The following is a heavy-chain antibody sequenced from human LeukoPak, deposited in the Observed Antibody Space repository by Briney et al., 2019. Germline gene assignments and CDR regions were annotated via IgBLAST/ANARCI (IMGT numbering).Heavy chain of an antibody. D-gene: IGHD6-19*01. CDR2: INPNSGGT. Sequence: GSVKVSCKASGYTFTGYYMHWVRQAPGQGLEWMGWINPNSGGTNYAQKFQGRVTMTRDTSISTAYMELSRLRSDDTAVYYCARDLIAVAGTDDYYYYMDVWGKGTTVTISS. CDR3: ARDLIAVAGTDDYYYYMDV. J-gene: IGHJ6*03. V-gene: IGHV1-2*02. CDR1: GYTFTGYY.